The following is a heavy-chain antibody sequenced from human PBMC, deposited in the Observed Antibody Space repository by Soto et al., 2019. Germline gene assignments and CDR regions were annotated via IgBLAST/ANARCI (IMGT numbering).Heavy chain of an antibody. V-gene: IGHV3-48*02. D-gene: IGHD3-22*01. J-gene: IGHJ3*02. CDR1: GFTFSSYS. Sequence: EVQLVESGGGLVQPGGSLRLSCAASGFTFSSYSMNWVRQAPGKGLEWVSYISSSSSTIYYADSVKGRFTISRDNAKNSLYLQMNSLRDEDTAVYYCARDDRVLTMIVVDLKAFDIWGQGTMVTVSS. CDR2: ISSSSSTI. CDR3: ARDDRVLTMIVVDLKAFDI.